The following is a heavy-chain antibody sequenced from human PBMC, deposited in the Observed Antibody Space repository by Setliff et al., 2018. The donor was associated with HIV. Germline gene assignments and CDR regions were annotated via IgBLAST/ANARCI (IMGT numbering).Heavy chain of an antibody. Sequence: GGSLRLSCVTSGFIFSDYWMAWVRQAPGKGLEWVANMNQDGTEINYVDSVKGRFSISRDNAKNSLYLQMNSLRVEDTAVYYCARDPYPYADYGDWYFDLWGRGTLVTVSS. V-gene: IGHV3-7*01. CDR2: MNQDGTEI. J-gene: IGHJ2*01. CDR1: GFIFSDYW. CDR3: ARDPYPYADYGDWYFDL. D-gene: IGHD4-17*01.